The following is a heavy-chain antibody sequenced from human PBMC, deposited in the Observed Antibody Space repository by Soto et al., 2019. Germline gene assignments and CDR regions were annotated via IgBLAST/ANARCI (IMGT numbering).Heavy chain of an antibody. V-gene: IGHV6-1*01. CDR2: TYYRSKWYN. Sequence: SQTLSLTCAISGDRVSSNSAAWNWIRQSPARGLEWLGRTYYRSKWYNDYAVSVKSRITINPDTSKNQFSLQLNSVTPEDTAVYYCARGGQIFLVGAMDVWGQGTTVTVSS. J-gene: IGHJ6*02. D-gene: IGHD1-26*01. CDR1: GDRVSSNSAA. CDR3: ARGGQIFLVGAMDV.